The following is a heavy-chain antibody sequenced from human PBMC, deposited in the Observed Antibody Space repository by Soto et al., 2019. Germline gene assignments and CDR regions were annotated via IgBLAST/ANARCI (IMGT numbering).Heavy chain of an antibody. CDR1: GYTFTSYA. Sequence: ASVKVSCKASGYTFTSYAMHWVRQAPAQRLEWMGWINAGNGNTKYSQKFQGRVTITRDTSASTAYMELSSLRSEDTAVYYCASLVGVLRPIDYWGQGTLVTVSS. CDR2: INAGNGNT. J-gene: IGHJ4*02. CDR3: ASLVGVLRPIDY. V-gene: IGHV1-3*01. D-gene: IGHD1-26*01.